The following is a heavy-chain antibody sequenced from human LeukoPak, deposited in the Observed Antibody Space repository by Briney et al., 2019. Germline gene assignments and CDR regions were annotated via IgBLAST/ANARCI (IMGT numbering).Heavy chain of an antibody. J-gene: IGHJ5*02. V-gene: IGHV3-9*01. Sequence: TGGSLRLSCAASGFTFDDYAMHWVRHAPGKGMEWVSGISWNSGSIVYADSVKGRFTISRDNAKNSMYLQMNRLRAEDTAVYYCAKDAVAPQYYDILTGYYRFNWFDPWGQGTLVTVSS. CDR3: AKDAVAPQYYDILTGYYRFNWFDP. CDR1: GFTFDDYA. D-gene: IGHD3-9*01. CDR2: ISWNSGSI.